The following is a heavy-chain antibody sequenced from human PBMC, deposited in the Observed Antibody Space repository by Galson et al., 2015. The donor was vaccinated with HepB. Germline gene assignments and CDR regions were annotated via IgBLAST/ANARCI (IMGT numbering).Heavy chain of an antibody. CDR3: AKERGRLEPVGIYDF. V-gene: IGHV3-23*01. J-gene: IGHJ4*02. Sequence: SLRLSCAASGFIFNNYAMNWVRQAPGKGLEWVSAASGSGDNTYYADSVKGRFTISRDSSKNTLYLQINSLRVEDTAVYYCAKERGRLEPVGIYDFWGQGALVTVSS. CDR1: GFIFNNYA. D-gene: IGHD3/OR15-3a*01. CDR2: ASGSGDNT.